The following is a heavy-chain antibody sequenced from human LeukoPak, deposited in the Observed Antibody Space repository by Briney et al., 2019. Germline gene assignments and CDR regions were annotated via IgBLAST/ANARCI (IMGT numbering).Heavy chain of an antibody. CDR3: ARDLGGYSYGSHFDY. CDR2: ISSSSYI. CDR1: GFTFSSYS. D-gene: IGHD5-18*01. J-gene: IGHJ4*02. V-gene: IGHV3-21*01. Sequence: GGSLRLSCAASGFTFSSYSMNWVRQAPGKGLEWVSSISSSSYIYYADSVKGRFTISRDNAKNSLYLQMNSLRAEDTAVYYCARDLGGYSYGSHFDYWGQGTLVTVSS.